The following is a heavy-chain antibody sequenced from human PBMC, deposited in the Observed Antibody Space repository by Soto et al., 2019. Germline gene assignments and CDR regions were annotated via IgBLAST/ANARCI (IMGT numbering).Heavy chain of an antibody. CDR3: TSDPSGYSGYVPFDY. CDR2: IRSKAYGGTT. CDR1: GFTFGDYA. J-gene: IGHJ4*02. Sequence: GGSLRLSCTASGFTFGDYAMSWFRQAPGKGLEWVGFIRSKAYGGTTEYAASVKGRFTISRDDSKSIAYLQMNSLKTEDTAVYYCTSDPSGYSGYVPFDYWGQGTLVTVSS. D-gene: IGHD5-12*01. V-gene: IGHV3-49*03.